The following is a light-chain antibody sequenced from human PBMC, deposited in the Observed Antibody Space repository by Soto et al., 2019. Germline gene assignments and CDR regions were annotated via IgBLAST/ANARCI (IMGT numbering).Light chain of an antibody. CDR3: QQYNNWPPYT. CDR1: QSVSSN. CDR2: GAS. Sequence: EIVMTQSPATLSVSPGERATLSCRASQSVSSNLAWYQQKPGQAPRLLIYGASTRATGIPARFSGSRSGTEFTLTINSLQSEDFAVYYCQQYNNWPPYTFGQGTMLEIK. V-gene: IGKV3-15*01. J-gene: IGKJ2*01.